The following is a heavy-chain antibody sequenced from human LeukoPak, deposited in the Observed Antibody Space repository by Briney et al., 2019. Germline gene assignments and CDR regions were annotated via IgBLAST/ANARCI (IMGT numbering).Heavy chain of an antibody. CDR2: IFPGDSDT. CDR3: ARAEGWDPFDY. CDR1: GYSFTTYW. D-gene: IGHD6-19*01. Sequence: GESLKISCQGSGYSFTTYWIGWVRQMPGKGLEWMGIIFPGDSDTRYSPSFQGQVTISADKSINTAYLQWSSLKASDTAMYYCARAEGWDPFDYWGQGTLVTVSS. V-gene: IGHV5-51*01. J-gene: IGHJ4*02.